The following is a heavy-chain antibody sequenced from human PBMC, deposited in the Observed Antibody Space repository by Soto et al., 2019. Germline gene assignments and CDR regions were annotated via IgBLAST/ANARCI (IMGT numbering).Heavy chain of an antibody. J-gene: IGHJ6*03. CDR1: GFTFSSYG. CDR2: ISYDGSNK. D-gene: IGHD3-10*01. V-gene: IGHV3-30*18. Sequence: QVQLVESGGGVVQPGRSLRLSCAASGFTFSSYGMHWVRQAPGKGLEWVAVISYDGSNKYYADSVKGRFTISRDNSKNTLYLQMNSLRAEDTAVYYCAKDSWFGEFFYYYYYSMDVWGKGTTVTVSS. CDR3: AKDSWFGEFFYYYYYSMDV.